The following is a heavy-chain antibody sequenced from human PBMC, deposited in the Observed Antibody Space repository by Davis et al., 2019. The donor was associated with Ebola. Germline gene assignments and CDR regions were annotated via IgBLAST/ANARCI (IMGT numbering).Heavy chain of an antibody. V-gene: IGHV1-18*01. J-gene: IGHJ4*02. CDR1: GYTFTSYG. CDR2: ISAYNGNT. D-gene: IGHD1-26*01. CDR3: AREAGGD. Sequence: ASVKVSCKASGYTFTSYGISWVRQAPGQGLEWMGWISAYNGNTNYAQKLQGRVTITADESTSTAYMELSSLRSEDTAVYYCAREAGGDWGQGTLVTVSS.